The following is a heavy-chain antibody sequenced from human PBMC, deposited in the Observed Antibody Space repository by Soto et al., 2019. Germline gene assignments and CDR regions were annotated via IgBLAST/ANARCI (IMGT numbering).Heavy chain of an antibody. D-gene: IGHD3-9*01. V-gene: IGHV1-8*01. Sequence: QVQLVQSGAEVKKPGASVKVSCKASGYTFSSYDITWVRQAAGQGLEWMGWVNPNSGDTDYAQKFQGRVTMTRDTSRRTAYIELSSMRAEDSAVYYCARKGFLDWFLDFWGQGTLVTVSS. CDR2: VNPNSGDT. CDR3: ARKGFLDWFLDF. J-gene: IGHJ4*02. CDR1: GYTFSSYD.